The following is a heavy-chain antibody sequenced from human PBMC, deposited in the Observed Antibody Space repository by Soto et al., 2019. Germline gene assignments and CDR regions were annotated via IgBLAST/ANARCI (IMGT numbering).Heavy chain of an antibody. J-gene: IGHJ4*02. V-gene: IGHV3-21*01. D-gene: IGHD6-19*01. CDR2: ISSSTSFI. CDR1: ELTFSSYG. CDR3: ATFMTVTGPGWGRPSEY. Sequence: SGGSLRLSCAASELTFSSYGMNWVRQAPGKGLEWVSAISSSTSFIHYADSVKGRFTTSRDNAKNSLYLQMNSLRAEDTAMYYCATFMTVTGPGWGRPSEYWGQGTRVTVSS.